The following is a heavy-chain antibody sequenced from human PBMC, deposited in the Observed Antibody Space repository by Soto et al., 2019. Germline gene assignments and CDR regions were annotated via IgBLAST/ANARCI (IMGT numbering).Heavy chain of an antibody. CDR2: ISSSSSFI. Sequence: EVQLVESGGGLVKPGGSLRLSCAASGFTFSSYSMNWVRQAPGKGLEWVSSISSSSSFIYYADSVKGRFTIPRDNAKNSLYLQMNSLRAEDTAMFYCARSYDILTGYSGFDYWGQGTLVTVSS. CDR3: ARSYDILTGYSGFDY. J-gene: IGHJ4*02. V-gene: IGHV3-21*01. D-gene: IGHD3-9*01. CDR1: GFTFSSYS.